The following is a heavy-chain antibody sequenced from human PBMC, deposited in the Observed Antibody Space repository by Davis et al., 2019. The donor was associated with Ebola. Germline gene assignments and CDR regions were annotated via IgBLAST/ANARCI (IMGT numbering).Heavy chain of an antibody. Sequence: GESLKISCAASGFTFSSYAMHWVRQAPGKGLEWVAVISYDGSNKYYADSVKGRFTISRDNSKNTLYLQMNSLRAEDPAVYYWARDRGYSGYDLGGLGYWGQGTLVTVSS. CDR1: GFTFSSYA. J-gene: IGHJ4*02. CDR3: ARDRGYSGYDLGGLGY. D-gene: IGHD5-12*01. V-gene: IGHV3-30-3*01. CDR2: ISYDGSNK.